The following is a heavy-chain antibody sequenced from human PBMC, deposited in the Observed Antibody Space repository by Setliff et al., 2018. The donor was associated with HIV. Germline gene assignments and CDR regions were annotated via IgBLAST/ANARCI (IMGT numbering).Heavy chain of an antibody. V-gene: IGHV3-30*03. D-gene: IGHD3-3*01. CDR1: GFTFSKYW. CDR3: ARARTVDFWSDSLAH. Sequence: PGGSLRLSCAASGFTFSKYWMSWVRQAPGKGLEWVAVISNDALQTYYADSVRGRFTISRDSTKNALYLKFYNPRPEDTAIYYCARARTVDFWSDSLAHWGQGTLVTVSS. J-gene: IGHJ4*02. CDR2: ISNDALQT.